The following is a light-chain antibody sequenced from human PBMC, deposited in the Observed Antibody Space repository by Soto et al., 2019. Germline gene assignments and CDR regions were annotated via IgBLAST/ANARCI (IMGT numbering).Light chain of an antibody. J-gene: IGKJ5*01. CDR1: PPFRNL. V-gene: IGKV3-11*01. Sequence: TQSPAPLSISAGTRVTVSFRAGPPFRNLLAWYHQKPGQPPRLLIYDGYYRATDTPPRFSGSGSGTDFTLTISSLEPEDSAVYDCQQRNMWPITFGQGTRREI. CDR2: DGY. CDR3: QQRNMWPIT.